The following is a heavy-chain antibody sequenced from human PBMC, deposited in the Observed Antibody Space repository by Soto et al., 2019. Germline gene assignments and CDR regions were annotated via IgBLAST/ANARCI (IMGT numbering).Heavy chain of an antibody. CDR2: ISGSGGST. D-gene: IGHD6-13*01. CDR3: ARHYSSSWYFDY. V-gene: IGHV3-23*01. Sequence: EVQLLESGGGLVQPGGSLRLSCAASGFTFSSYAMSWVRQAPGKGLEWVSAISGSGGSTYYADSVKGRFTISRDNSKNTLYLQMNSLRAEDTAVYYCARHYSSSWYFDYWGQGTLLTVSS. J-gene: IGHJ4*02. CDR1: GFTFSSYA.